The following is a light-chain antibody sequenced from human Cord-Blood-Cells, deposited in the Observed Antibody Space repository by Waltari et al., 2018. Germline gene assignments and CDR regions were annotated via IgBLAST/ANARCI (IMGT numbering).Light chain of an antibody. V-gene: IGLV2-23*01. Sequence: QSALTQPASVSGSPGQSLTISCTGTSSDVGSYNLVPWYQQHPGKAPKLMIYEGSKRPSGVSNRVSGAKSGNTASLTISGLQAEDEADYYCCSYAGSSTWVFGGGTKLTVL. CDR2: EGS. CDR3: CSYAGSSTWV. J-gene: IGLJ3*02. CDR1: SSDVGSYNL.